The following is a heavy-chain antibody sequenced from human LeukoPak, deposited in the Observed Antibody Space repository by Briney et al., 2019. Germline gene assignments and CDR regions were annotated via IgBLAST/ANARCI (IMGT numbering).Heavy chain of an antibody. V-gene: IGHV3-33*01. CDR2: IWYDGSNK. Sequence: PGRSLRLSCAASGFTFSSYGMHWVRQAPGKGLEWVAVIWYDGSNKYYADSVEGRFTISRDNSKNTLYLQMDSLRAEDTAVYYCAIVTLGELSLPDYWGQGTLVTVSS. D-gene: IGHD3-16*02. CDR1: GFTFSSYG. CDR3: AIVTLGELSLPDY. J-gene: IGHJ4*02.